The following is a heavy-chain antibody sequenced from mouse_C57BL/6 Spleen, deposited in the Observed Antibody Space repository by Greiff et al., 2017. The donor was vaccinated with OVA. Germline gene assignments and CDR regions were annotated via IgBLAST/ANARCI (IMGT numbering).Heavy chain of an antibody. Sequence: EVKLVESGGGLVQPGGSMKLSCAASGFTFSDAWMDWVRQSPEKGLEWVAEIRNKANNHATYYAESVKGRFTISRDDSKSSVYLQMNSLRAEDTGIYYCTRGDGNSFYWYFDVWGTGTTVTVSS. D-gene: IGHD2-1*01. CDR2: IRNKANNHAT. CDR1: GFTFSDAW. V-gene: IGHV6-6*01. CDR3: TRGDGNSFYWYFDV. J-gene: IGHJ1*03.